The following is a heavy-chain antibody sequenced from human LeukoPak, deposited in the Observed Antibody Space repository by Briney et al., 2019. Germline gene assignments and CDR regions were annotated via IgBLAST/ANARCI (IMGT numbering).Heavy chain of an antibody. D-gene: IGHD3-3*01. Sequence: SETLSITCTVAGGSVISAYWSWMRQQPPRGVLRMGGIYYIESTNYNPSLKSRVNISVVTSKIQFSLKLSSVTDADTAVHYCARGVMYYDFWSGYYNQFSGVGYYMDVWGKGTTVTVS. CDR1: GGSVISAY. V-gene: IGHV4-59*02. CDR3: ARGVMYYDFWSGYYNQFSGVGYYMDV. CDR2: IYYIEST. J-gene: IGHJ6*03.